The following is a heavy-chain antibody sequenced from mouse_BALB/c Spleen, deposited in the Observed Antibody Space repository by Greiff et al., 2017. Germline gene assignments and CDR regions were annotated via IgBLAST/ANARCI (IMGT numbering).Heavy chain of an antibody. CDR2: ISSGGGST. J-gene: IGHJ3*01. D-gene: IGHD4-1*01. CDR3: ARGNWDGAY. V-gene: IGHV5-12-1*01. Sequence: EVKLMESGGGLVKPGGSLKLSCAASGFAFSSYDMSWVRQTPEKRLEWVAYISSGGGSTYYPDTVKGRFTISRDNAKNTLYLQMSSLKSEDTAMYYCARGNWDGAYWGQGTLVTVSA. CDR1: GFAFSSYD.